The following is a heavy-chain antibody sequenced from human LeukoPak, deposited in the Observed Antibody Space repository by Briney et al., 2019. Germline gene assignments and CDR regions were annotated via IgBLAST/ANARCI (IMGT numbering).Heavy chain of an antibody. V-gene: IGHV4-59*08. CDR1: GGSISTYY. CDR2: VYYSGNT. Sequence: SETLSLTCSVSGGSISTYYYSWIRQPPGKGLEWIGYVYYSGNTNYNPSLKSRVTISVDTSKNQFSLKLSSVTAADTAVYYCARGRGYNYNFDYWGQGTLVTVSS. J-gene: IGHJ4*02. D-gene: IGHD5-24*01. CDR3: ARGRGYNYNFDY.